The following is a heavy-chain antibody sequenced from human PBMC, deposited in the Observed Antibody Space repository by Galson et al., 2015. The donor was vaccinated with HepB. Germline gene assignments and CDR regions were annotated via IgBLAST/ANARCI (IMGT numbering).Heavy chain of an antibody. J-gene: IGHJ4*02. V-gene: IGHV3-15*01. D-gene: IGHD3-16*01. CDR2: IKSKTDGGTT. Sequence: SLRLSCAASGFTFSNAWMSWVRQAPGKGLEWVARIKSKTDGGTTDYAAPVKGRFTISSDDSNNTLYLQMNSLKTDDTSVYYCTTDKSRRVWGSQIFDYWGQGTLVTVSS. CDR1: GFTFSNAW. CDR3: TTDKSRRVWGSQIFDY.